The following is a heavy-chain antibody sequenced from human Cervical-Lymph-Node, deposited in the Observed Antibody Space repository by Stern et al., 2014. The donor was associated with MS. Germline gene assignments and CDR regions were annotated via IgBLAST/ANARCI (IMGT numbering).Heavy chain of an antibody. D-gene: IGHD1-1*01. CDR3: ARVLSLATSDS. J-gene: IGHJ4*02. CDR1: GYTFNSYY. Sequence: QVQLVQSGAAMRKPGASVKISCAASGYTFNSYYIHWVRQPLGQGLEWVALVNPSGSRTTYAQRFQGRVTVTGDTSTSTVYMELTGLKSEDTAVYYCARVLSLATSDSWGQGTLVVVSS. CDR2: VNPSGSRT. V-gene: IGHV1-46*02.